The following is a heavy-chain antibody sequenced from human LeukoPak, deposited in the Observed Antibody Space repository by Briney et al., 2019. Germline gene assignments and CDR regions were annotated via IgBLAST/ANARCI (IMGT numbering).Heavy chain of an antibody. J-gene: IGHJ6*02. D-gene: IGHD2-8*01. Sequence: ASVKVSCKASGYTFTGCYMHWVRQAPGQGLEWMGWINPNSGGTNYAQKFQGWVTMTRDTSISTAYMELSRLRSDDTAVYYCARVGHTNENPYYYYGMDVWGQGTTVTVSS. CDR3: ARVGHTNENPYYYYGMDV. CDR2: INPNSGGT. CDR1: GYTFTGCY. V-gene: IGHV1-2*04.